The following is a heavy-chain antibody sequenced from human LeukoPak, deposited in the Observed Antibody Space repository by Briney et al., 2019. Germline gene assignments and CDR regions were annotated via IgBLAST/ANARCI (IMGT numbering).Heavy chain of an antibody. D-gene: IGHD2-8*01. CDR2: INHSGST. CDR3: ARGRHGPLNWFDP. Sequence: SETLSLTCAVYGGSFSGYYWSWIRQPPGKGLERIGEINHSGSTNYNPSLKSRVTISVDTSKNQFSLKLSSVTAADTAVYYCARGRHGPLNWFDPWGQGILVTVSS. J-gene: IGHJ5*02. CDR1: GGSFSGYY. V-gene: IGHV4-34*01.